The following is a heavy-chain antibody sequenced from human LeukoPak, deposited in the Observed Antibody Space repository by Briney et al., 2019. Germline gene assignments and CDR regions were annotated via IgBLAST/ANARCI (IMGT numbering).Heavy chain of an antibody. CDR3: AKSLGVGGYTRYKGFDQ. V-gene: IGHV3-23*01. J-gene: IGHJ4*02. D-gene: IGHD3-16*02. Sequence: GGSLRLSCAASGFTFNSFAMNWVRQAPGKGLEWVSSISGSDGSSHYADFVKGRFTISRDNSKNTLHLQMNSLRAEDAAVYYCAKSLGVGGYTRYKGFDQWGQGTLVTVSS. CDR2: ISGSDGSS. CDR1: GFTFNSFA.